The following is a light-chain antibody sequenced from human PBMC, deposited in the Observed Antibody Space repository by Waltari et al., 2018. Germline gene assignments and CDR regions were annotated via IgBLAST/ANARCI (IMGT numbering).Light chain of an antibody. CDR2: WTT. Sequence: DIVMTQSPESLAVSLGERATINCKSSQSVFYSLNNKDCLSWYQQKPGQPPKLLISWTTARESGVPERFSGGGSETDFTLTISSLQAEDVAVYYCHQFYGNPWTFGQGTKVEI. CDR1: QSVFYSLNNKDC. CDR3: HQFYGNPWT. V-gene: IGKV4-1*01. J-gene: IGKJ1*01.